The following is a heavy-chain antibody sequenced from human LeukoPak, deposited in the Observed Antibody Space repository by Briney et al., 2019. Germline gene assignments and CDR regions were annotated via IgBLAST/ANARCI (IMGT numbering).Heavy chain of an antibody. V-gene: IGHV3-30*04. Sequence: PGGSLRLSCASSGFTFNNYAMHWVRQAPGKGLEWVALISYDGRSKYYADSVKGRFTISRDNSKNTLYLQMNSLRPEDTAVYYCARDLQSDTFDIWGQGTMVTVSS. CDR2: ISYDGRSK. J-gene: IGHJ3*02. CDR1: GFTFNNYA. CDR3: ARDLQSDTFDI.